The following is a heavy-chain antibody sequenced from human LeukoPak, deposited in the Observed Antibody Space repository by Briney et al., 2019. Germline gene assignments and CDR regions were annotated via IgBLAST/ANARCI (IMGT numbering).Heavy chain of an antibody. CDR2: INHSGST. CDR3: ARGVMITFGGVIVMDY. CDR1: GGSFSGYY. Sequence: SETLSLTCAVYGGSFSGYYWSWIRQPPGKGLEWIGEINHSGSTNYNPSLKSRVTISVDTSKNQFSLKLSSVTAADTAVYYCARGVMITFGGVIVMDYWGRGTLVTVSS. J-gene: IGHJ4*02. D-gene: IGHD3-16*02. V-gene: IGHV4-34*01.